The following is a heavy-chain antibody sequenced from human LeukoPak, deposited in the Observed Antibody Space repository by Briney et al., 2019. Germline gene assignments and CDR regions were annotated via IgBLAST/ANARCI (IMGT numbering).Heavy chain of an antibody. J-gene: IGHJ3*02. D-gene: IGHD3-22*01. CDR1: GYTFTSYD. CDR3: ASNGYDSSGRLDAFDI. CDR2: MNPNSGNT. V-gene: IGHV1-18*01. Sequence: ASVKVSCKASGYTFTSYDINWVRQATGQGLEWMGWMNPNSGNTNYAQKLQGRVTMTTDTSTSTAYMELRSLRSDDTAVYYCASNGYDSSGRLDAFDIWGQGTMVTVSS.